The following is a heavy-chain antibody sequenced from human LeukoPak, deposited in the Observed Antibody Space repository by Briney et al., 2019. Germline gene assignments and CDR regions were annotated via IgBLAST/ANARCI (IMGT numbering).Heavy chain of an antibody. D-gene: IGHD6-19*01. CDR1: GGSFSGYY. CDR3: ARYDVAVEYFDY. Sequence: SETLSLTCAVYGGSFSGYYWSWIRQPPGKGLEWIGEINHSGSTNYNPSLKSRVTISVDTSKNQFSLKLSSVTAADTAVYYCARYDVAVEYFDYWGQGTLVTVSS. J-gene: IGHJ4*02. V-gene: IGHV4-34*01. CDR2: INHSGST.